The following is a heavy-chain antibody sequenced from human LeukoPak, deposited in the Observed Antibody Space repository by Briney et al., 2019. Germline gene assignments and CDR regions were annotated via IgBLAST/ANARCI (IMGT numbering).Heavy chain of an antibody. CDR3: ARDLSPEFTISGVVTYLDVFDI. J-gene: IGHJ3*02. Sequence: GGSPRLSCAASGFTFSSYGMHWVRQAPGKGLEWVAFIRYDGSNKYYADSVKGRFTISRDNSKNSLYLQMNSLRSEDTAVYYCARDLSPEFTISGVVTYLDVFDIWGQGTMVTVSS. CDR2: IRYDGSNK. V-gene: IGHV3-30*02. D-gene: IGHD3-3*01. CDR1: GFTFSSYG.